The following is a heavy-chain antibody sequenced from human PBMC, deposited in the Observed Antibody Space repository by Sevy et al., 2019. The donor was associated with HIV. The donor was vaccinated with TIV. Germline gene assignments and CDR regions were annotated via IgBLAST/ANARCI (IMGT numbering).Heavy chain of an antibody. D-gene: IGHD2-2*01. CDR1: GFTFGDYA. CDR3: TRDGEVIVVVPAAINYYYYGMDV. CDR2: IRSKAYGGTT. V-gene: IGHV3-49*03. J-gene: IGHJ6*02. Sequence: GSLRLSCTASGFTFGDYAMSWFRQAPGKGLEWVGFIRSKAYGGTTEYAASVKGRFTISRDDSKSIAYLQMNSLKTEDTAVYYCTRDGEVIVVVPAAINYYYYGMDVWGQGTTVTVSS.